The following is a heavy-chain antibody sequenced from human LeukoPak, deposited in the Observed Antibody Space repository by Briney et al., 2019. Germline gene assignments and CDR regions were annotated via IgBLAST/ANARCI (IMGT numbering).Heavy chain of an antibody. J-gene: IGHJ4*02. CDR2: ISWNSGSI. CDR3: ARTPFFLEWLFDY. CDR1: GFTFDDYA. D-gene: IGHD3-3*01. V-gene: IGHV3-9*01. Sequence: GRSLRLSCAASGFTFDDYAMHWVRQAPGKGLEWVSGISWNSGSIGYADPVKGRFTISRDNAKNSLYLQMNSLRAEDTALYYCARTPFFLEWLFDYWGQGTLVTVSS.